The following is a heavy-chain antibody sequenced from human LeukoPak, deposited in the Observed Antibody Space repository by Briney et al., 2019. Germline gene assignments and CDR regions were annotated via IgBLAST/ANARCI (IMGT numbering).Heavy chain of an antibody. CDR2: IYHSGST. Sequence: SQTLSLTCTVSGGSISSGDYYWSWIRQPPGKGLEWIGYIYHSGSTYYNPSLKSRVTISVDRSKNQFSLKLSSVTAADTAVYYCARYCGSTSCPRGVIWGQGTVVTVSS. V-gene: IGHV4-30-2*01. CDR3: ARYCGSTSCPRGVI. CDR1: GGSISSGDYY. J-gene: IGHJ3*02. D-gene: IGHD2-2*01.